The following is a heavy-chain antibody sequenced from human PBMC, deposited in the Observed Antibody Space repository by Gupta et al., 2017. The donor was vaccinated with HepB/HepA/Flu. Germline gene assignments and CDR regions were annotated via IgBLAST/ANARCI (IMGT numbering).Heavy chain of an antibody. D-gene: IGHD2-2*02. J-gene: IGHJ4*02. CDR1: GFTFSSYS. Sequence: EVQLVESGGGLVKPGGSLRLSCAASGFTFSSYSMNWVRQAPGKGLEWVSSISSSSSYIYYADSVKGRFTISRDNAKNSLYLQMNSLRAEDTAVYYCAILGYCSSTSCYNTQFDYWGQGTLVTVSS. V-gene: IGHV3-21*01. CDR3: AILGYCSSTSCYNTQFDY. CDR2: ISSSSSYI.